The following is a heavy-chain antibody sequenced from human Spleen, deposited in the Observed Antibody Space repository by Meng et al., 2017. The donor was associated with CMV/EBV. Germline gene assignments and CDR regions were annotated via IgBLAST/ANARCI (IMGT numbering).Heavy chain of an antibody. V-gene: IGHV1-69*10. CDR1: GDTFSNYA. J-gene: IGHJ4*02. CDR3: ARGSTPDFGVLTV. Sequence: SVKVSCKASGDTFSNYAITWVRQAPGQGVAWVGGTIPVLGMGNYAQKLQGRVTITADKSMSIAYMQLSSLTSDDTAVYYCARGSTPDFGVLTVWGQGTLVTVSS. D-gene: IGHD3-3*01. CDR2: TIPVLGMG.